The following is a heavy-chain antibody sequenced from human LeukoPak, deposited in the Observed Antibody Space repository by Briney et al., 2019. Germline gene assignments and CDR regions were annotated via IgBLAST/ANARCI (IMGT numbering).Heavy chain of an antibody. Sequence: GGSLRLSCAASGFAFRSNGMHWVRQAPGKGLEWVAFISYDGNTKYYGDSVRGRFTISRDNSKNTLYLQMNSLRPDDTTVYYCAKDLSTKWFLDYWGQGTLVTVSS. CDR3: AKDLSTKWFLDY. CDR2: ISYDGNTK. D-gene: IGHD2-2*01. V-gene: IGHV3-30*18. CDR1: GFAFRSNG. J-gene: IGHJ4*02.